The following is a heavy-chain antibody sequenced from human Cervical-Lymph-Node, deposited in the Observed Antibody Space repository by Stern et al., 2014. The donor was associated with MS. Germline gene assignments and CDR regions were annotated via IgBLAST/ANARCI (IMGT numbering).Heavy chain of an antibody. D-gene: IGHD3-16*01. J-gene: IGHJ4*02. V-gene: IGHV1-3*01. CDR2: IIVDNGNT. CDR3: KRAYYGSQFGY. CDR1: GYTFTSFA. Sequence: QVQLVESGAEVKKPGASVKISCKASGYTFTSFALHWVRQAPGQRPEWMGWIIVDNGNTKYSQNFQARVNITRDTSANTAYMELTRLRSEDTGIYYCKRAYYGSQFGYWGQGTLVTVSS.